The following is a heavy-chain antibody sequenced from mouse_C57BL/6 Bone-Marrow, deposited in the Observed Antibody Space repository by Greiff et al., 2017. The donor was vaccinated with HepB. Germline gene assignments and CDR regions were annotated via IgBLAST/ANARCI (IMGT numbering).Heavy chain of an antibody. Sequence: VQLQQSGAELVRPGASVKLSCTASGFNIKDDYMHWVKQRPEQGLEWIGWIDPENGDTEYASKFQGKATITADTSSNPAYLQLSSLTSEDTAVYYGTTDGSSYYYGYWGQGTTLTVSS. CDR1: GFNIKDDY. V-gene: IGHV14-4*01. CDR3: TTDGSSYYYGY. CDR2: IDPENGDT. D-gene: IGHD1-1*01. J-gene: IGHJ2*01.